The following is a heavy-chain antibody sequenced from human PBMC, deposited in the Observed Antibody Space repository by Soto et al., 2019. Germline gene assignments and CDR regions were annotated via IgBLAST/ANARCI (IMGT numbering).Heavy chain of an antibody. CDR3: ARDRTTVTTEYYFDY. J-gene: IGHJ4*02. CDR2: IIPIFGTA. Sequence: ASVKVSCKASGGTFSSYAISWVRQAPGQGLEWMGGIIPIFGTANYAQKFQGRVTITADKSTSTAYMELSSLRSEDTAVYYCARDRTTVTTEYYFDYWGQGTLVTVSS. CDR1: GGTFSSYA. D-gene: IGHD4-4*01. V-gene: IGHV1-69*06.